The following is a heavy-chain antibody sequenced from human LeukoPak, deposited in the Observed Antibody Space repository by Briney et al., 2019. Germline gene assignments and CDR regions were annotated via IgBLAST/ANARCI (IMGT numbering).Heavy chain of an antibody. CDR3: ARARTFDY. V-gene: IGHV3-30*03. CDR2: ISYDGSNK. CDR1: GFTFSDYY. J-gene: IGHJ4*02. Sequence: PGGSLRLSCAASGFTFSDYYMSWIRQAPGKGLEWVAVISYDGSNKYYADSVKGRFTISRDNSKNTLYLQMNSLRAEDTAVYYCARARTFDYWGQGTLVTVSS.